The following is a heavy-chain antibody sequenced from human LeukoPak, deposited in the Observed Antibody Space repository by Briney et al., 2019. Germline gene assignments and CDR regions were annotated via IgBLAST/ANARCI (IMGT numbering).Heavy chain of an antibody. V-gene: IGHV4-59*01. D-gene: IGHD3-10*01. CDR3: ARVRITMVRGVIYYYGMDV. J-gene: IGHJ6*02. CDR2: IYYSGST. Sequence: SETLSLTCTVSGGSISSYYWSWIRQPPGKGLEWIGYIYYSGSTNYNPSLKSRVTISVDTSKNQFSLKLSSVTAADTAVYYCARVRITMVRGVIYYYGMDVWGQGTTVTVSS. CDR1: GGSISSYY.